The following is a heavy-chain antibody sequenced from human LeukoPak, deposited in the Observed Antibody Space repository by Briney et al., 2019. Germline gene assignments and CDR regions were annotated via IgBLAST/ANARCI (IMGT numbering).Heavy chain of an antibody. CDR2: IKQDGRQR. CDR1: GFTFSDYR. J-gene: IGHJ4*02. D-gene: IGHD6-6*01. CDR3: ARRGGSSSRRSPIDY. Sequence: PGGSLRLSCTASGFTFSDYRMTWVRPAPREGPEWVANIKQDGRQRYYVDSVRGRFTISRDNAKNSLLLQMNGLRAEDTDVYYCARRGGSSSRRSPIDYWGQGTLVTVSS. V-gene: IGHV3-7*01.